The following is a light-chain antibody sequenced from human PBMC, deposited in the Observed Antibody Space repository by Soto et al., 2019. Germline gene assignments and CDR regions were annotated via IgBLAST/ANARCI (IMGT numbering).Light chain of an antibody. CDR2: DVS. V-gene: IGLV2-14*01. CDR1: NSDVGGYTY. Sequence: ALTQPAPLSGAPGQSITISRPGTNSDVGGYTYVSWYQQHPGKAPKLMIYDVSNRPSGVSNRFSGSKSGNTASLTISGLQAEDEADYYCSSYTSSSTLVFGTGTKVTVL. J-gene: IGLJ1*01. CDR3: SSYTSSSTLV.